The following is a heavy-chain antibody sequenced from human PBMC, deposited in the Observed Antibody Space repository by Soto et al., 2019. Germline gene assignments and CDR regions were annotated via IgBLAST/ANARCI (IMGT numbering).Heavy chain of an antibody. D-gene: IGHD6-13*01. J-gene: IGHJ4*02. Sequence: SETLSLTCTVSGGSISSYYWSWIRQPPGKGLEWIGYIYYSGSTNYNPSLKSRVTISVDTSKNQFSLKLSSVTAADTAVYYCARGDRGYSSSWYYWGQGTLVTVSS. V-gene: IGHV4-59*01. CDR2: IYYSGST. CDR1: GGSISSYY. CDR3: ARGDRGYSSSWYY.